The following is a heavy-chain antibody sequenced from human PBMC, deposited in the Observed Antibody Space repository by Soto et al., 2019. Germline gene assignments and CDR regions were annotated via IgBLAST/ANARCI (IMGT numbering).Heavy chain of an antibody. V-gene: IGHV4-34*01. CDR2: INHSGST. CDR3: ASDDRYFYYTDI. D-gene: IGHD1-20*01. CDR1: GGSFSGYY. Sequence: SETLSLTCAVYGGSFSGYYWSWSRQPPGKGLEWIGEINHSGSTNYNPSLKSRVTISVDTSKNQFSLKLSSVTAADTAVYYCASDDRYFYYTDISDK. J-gene: IGHJ6*03.